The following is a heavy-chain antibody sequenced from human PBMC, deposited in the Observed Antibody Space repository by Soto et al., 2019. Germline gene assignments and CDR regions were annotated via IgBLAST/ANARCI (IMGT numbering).Heavy chain of an antibody. CDR3: ARDIAPPAYYYGSGSYPLNYGMDV. CDR1: GDSVSSNSAA. D-gene: IGHD3-10*01. V-gene: IGHV6-1*01. CDR2: TYYRSKWYN. J-gene: IGHJ6*02. Sequence: SQTLSLTCAISGDSVSSNSAAWNWIRQSPSRGLEWLGRTYYRSKWYNDYAVSVKSRITINPDTSKNQFSLQLNFVTPEDTAVYYCARDIAPPAYYYGSGSYPLNYGMDVWGQGTTVTVSS.